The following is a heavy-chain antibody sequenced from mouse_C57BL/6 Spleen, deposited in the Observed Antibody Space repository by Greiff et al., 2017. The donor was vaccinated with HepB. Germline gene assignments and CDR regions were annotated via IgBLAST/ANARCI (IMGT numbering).Heavy chain of an antibody. CDR1: GYTFTSYW. V-gene: IGHV1-69*01. CDR2: IDPSDSYT. D-gene: IGHD1-1*01. CDR3: ARAYGSSSAWFAY. J-gene: IGHJ3*01. Sequence: QVQLQQPGAELVMPGASVKLSCKASGYTFTSYWMHWVKQRPGQGLEWIGEIDPSDSYTNYNQKFKGKSTLTVDKSSSTAYMQLSSLTSEDSAVYYGARAYGSSSAWFAYWGQGTLVTVSA.